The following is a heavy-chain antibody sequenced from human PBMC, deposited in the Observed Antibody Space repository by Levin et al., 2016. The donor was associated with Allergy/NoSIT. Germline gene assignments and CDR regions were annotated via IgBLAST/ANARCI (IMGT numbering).Heavy chain of an antibody. CDR3: ARGKEGFSMVLYGLDV. D-gene: IGHD3-10*01. V-gene: IGHV1-18*01. Sequence: ASVKVSCKTSGYNFPNYHIHWVRQAPGQRLECMGWICPYSGNAFYTDNFQGRVTMTRDTSTTTVYMEIPSLRFHDTAVYYCARGKEGFSMVLYGLDVWGQGTTVTVSS. CDR1: GYNFPNYH. CDR2: ICPYSGNA. J-gene: IGHJ6*02.